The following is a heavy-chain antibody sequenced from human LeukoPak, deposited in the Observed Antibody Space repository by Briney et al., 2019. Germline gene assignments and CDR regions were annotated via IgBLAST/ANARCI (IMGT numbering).Heavy chain of an antibody. D-gene: IGHD3-10*01. CDR2: ISETSHT. CDR3: ARDRAPKARVGGMDV. J-gene: IGHJ6*02. V-gene: IGHV3-21*06. CDR1: RFTFSGYS. Sequence: GGSLRLSCAASRFTFSGYSMNWVRQAPGKGLEWVSYISETSHTYYGDSVKGRFTISRDNAKNSLHLQMNSLRVEDTGIYYCARDRAPKARVGGMDVWGQGTTVIVSS.